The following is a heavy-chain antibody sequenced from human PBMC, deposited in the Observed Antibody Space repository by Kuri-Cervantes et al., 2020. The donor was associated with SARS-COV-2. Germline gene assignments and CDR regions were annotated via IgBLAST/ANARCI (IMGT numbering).Heavy chain of an antibody. CDR3: ARVVVVPAVQAPYYYYYMDV. D-gene: IGHD2-2*01. J-gene: IGHJ6*03. CDR2: INPNSGGT. V-gene: IGHV1-2*02. CDR1: GYTFTGYY. Sequence: ASVKVSCKASGYTFTGYYMHWVRQAPGQGLEWMGWINPNSGGTNYAQKFQGRVTMTRDTSISTAYMELSRLRSDDTAVYYCARVVVVPAVQAPYYYYYMDVWGKGTTVTVSS.